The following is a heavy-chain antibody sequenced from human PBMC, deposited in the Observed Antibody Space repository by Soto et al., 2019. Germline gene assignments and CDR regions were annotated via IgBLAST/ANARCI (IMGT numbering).Heavy chain of an antibody. CDR2: INAYSGHT. D-gene: IGHD4-17*01. CDR3: ARDIYGDPGY. CDR1: GYTFTGYY. J-gene: IGHJ4*02. V-gene: IGHV1-18*04. Sequence: ASVKVSCKASGYTFTGYYMHWVRQAPGQGLEWMGWINAYSGHTNYAQKLQGRVTMTTDTSTSTAYMELRSLRSGDTAVYYCARDIYGDPGYWGQGTLVTVSS.